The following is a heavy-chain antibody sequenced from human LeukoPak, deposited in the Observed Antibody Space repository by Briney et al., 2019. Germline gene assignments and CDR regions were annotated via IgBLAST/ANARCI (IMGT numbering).Heavy chain of an antibody. Sequence: SETLSLTCTVSGDSITTHYWSWIRQPAGKGLEWIGLISTTGSTYDNPSLQSRVTMSIDTSKNQFSLKLNSVTAADTAVYYCATELEMATQLD. CDR1: GDSITTHY. D-gene: IGHD5-24*01. CDR3: ATELEMATQLD. CDR2: ISTTGST. J-gene: IGHJ4*01. V-gene: IGHV4-4*07.